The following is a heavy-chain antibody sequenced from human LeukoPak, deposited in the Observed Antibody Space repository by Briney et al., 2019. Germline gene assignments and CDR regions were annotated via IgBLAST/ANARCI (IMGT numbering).Heavy chain of an antibody. V-gene: IGHV3-30*03. J-gene: IGHJ3*02. CDR1: GFTLSSYS. Sequence: GGSLRLSCAASGFTLSSYSMNWVRQAPGKGLEWVAVISYDGSNKYYADSVKGRFTISRDNSKNTLYLQMNSLRAEDTAVYYCARSDYGDYRAFDIWGQGTMVTVSS. D-gene: IGHD4-17*01. CDR3: ARSDYGDYRAFDI. CDR2: ISYDGSNK.